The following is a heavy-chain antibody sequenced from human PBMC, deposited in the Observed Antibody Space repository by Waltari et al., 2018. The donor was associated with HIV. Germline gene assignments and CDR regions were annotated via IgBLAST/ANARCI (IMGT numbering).Heavy chain of an antibody. J-gene: IGHJ4*02. Sequence: EVRLVQSGGGLVQPGGSLRIPCAASGFTYRTDSLNWVRQAPGMGLEWIAYIRGTSSVIYYADSVKGRFTISRDNANSSLYLQMDSLRAEDTAVYFCASPITMIAGFDSWGQGTLVTVSS. CDR3: ASPITMIAGFDS. CDR2: IRGTSSVI. D-gene: IGHD2-21*01. CDR1: GFTYRTDS. V-gene: IGHV3-48*04.